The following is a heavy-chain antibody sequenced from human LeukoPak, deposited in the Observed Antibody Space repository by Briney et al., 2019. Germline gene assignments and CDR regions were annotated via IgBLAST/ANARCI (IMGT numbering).Heavy chain of an antibody. CDR2: INEDGSYK. J-gene: IGHJ4*02. V-gene: IGHV3-7*01. CDR3: ARDHGSSGWYGHYFDY. Sequence: GGSLSLSCAVSGFTFTSYWMSWVRQAPGKGLEWVANINEDGSYKYHADSVKGRLTISRDNAKNSLYLQVNSLRAEDTAVYYCARDHGSSGWYGHYFDYWGQGILVTVSS. CDR1: GFTFTSYW. D-gene: IGHD6-19*01.